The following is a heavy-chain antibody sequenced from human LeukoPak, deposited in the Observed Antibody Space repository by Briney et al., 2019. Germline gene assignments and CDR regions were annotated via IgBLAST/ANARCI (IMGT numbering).Heavy chain of an antibody. CDR1: GYTFTSYD. J-gene: IGHJ3*02. Sequence: ASVKVSCKASGYTFTSYDINWVRQATGQGLEWMGWMNPNSGNTGYAQKFQGRVTITRNTSISTAYMELSSLRSDDTAVYYCARDRWNDAFDIWGQGTMVTVSS. D-gene: IGHD4-23*01. CDR2: MNPNSGNT. V-gene: IGHV1-8*03. CDR3: ARDRWNDAFDI.